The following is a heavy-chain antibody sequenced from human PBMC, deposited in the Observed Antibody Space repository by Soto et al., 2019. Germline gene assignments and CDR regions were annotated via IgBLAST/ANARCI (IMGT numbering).Heavy chain of an antibody. CDR2: IDYRGCT. CDR3: PRLLTPYDTPGPSWFGP. D-gene: IGHD3-9*01. Sequence: SETLSLTCTVSGDSISKSGHYWGWISQPPGKALEWIGGIDYRGCTLYNPSLRSRITMSIDRSKQIFSLKLTSVSASDTALSYCPRLLTPYDTPGPSWFGPRGQGTLVTGSS. CDR1: GDSISKSGHY. V-gene: IGHV4-39*02. J-gene: IGHJ5*02.